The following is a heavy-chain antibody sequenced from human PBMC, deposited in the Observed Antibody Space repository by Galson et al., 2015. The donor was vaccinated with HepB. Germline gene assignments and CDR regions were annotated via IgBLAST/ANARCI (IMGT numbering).Heavy chain of an antibody. V-gene: IGHV3-30*18. Sequence: SLRLSCAASGFTFSSYGMHWVRQAPGKGLEWVAVISYDGSNKYYADSVKGRFTISRDNSKNTLYLQMNSLRAEDTAVYYCAKEMATMDRGGMDVWGQGTTVTVSS. CDR2: ISYDGSNK. D-gene: IGHD5-12*01. CDR1: GFTFSSYG. CDR3: AKEMATMDRGGMDV. J-gene: IGHJ6*02.